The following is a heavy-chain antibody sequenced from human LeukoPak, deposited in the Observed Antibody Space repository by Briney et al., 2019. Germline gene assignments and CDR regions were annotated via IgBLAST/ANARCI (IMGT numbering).Heavy chain of an antibody. V-gene: IGHV3-7*03. Sequence: GGSLRLSCAASGFSFSNYWMNWVRQAPGKGLEWVANIKQDGSEKYYVDSVKGRFSISRDNAKNSLYLQMNSLRAEDTAVYYCARDFYDSSQGPFDYWGQGTLVTVSS. CDR3: ARDFYDSSQGPFDY. CDR1: GFSFSNYW. D-gene: IGHD3-22*01. J-gene: IGHJ4*02. CDR2: IKQDGSEK.